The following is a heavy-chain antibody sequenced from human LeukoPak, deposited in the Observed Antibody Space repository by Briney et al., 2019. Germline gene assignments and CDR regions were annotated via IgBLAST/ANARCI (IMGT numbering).Heavy chain of an antibody. V-gene: IGHV4-39*01. CDR3: ARGDNDLTTDY. D-gene: IGHD4-11*01. CDR2: IYDSGST. CDR1: GGSIRSSYYY. Sequence: SETLSLTCTVSGGSIRSSYYYWGWIRQPPGKGLEWIGSIYDSGSTYYNPSLKSRVTISVDTSKNQFSLKLNSVTAADTAVYYCARGDNDLTTDYWGQGTLVTVSS. J-gene: IGHJ4*02.